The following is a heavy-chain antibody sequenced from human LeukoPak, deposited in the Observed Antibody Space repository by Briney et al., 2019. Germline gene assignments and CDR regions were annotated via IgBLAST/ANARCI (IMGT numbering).Heavy chain of an antibody. V-gene: IGHV1-8*01. Sequence: GASVKVSCKASGYTFTSLDINWVRQATGQGLEWMGWMNPNSGNTGFAQKFQGRVTMTRDTSISTAYMELSGLRSEDTAVYYCARGRGTGSGLRRLDYWGQGTLVTISS. CDR2: MNPNSGNT. CDR3: ARGRGTGSGLRRLDY. CDR1: GYTFTSLD. J-gene: IGHJ4*02. D-gene: IGHD1-1*01.